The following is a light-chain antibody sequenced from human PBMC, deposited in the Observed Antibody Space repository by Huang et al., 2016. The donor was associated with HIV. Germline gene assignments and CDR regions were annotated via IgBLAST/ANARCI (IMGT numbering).Light chain of an antibody. CDR3: QQYDNWPLT. Sequence: ERVMTQSPATVSLSPGERATLSCRASLSVSTNLAWYQQRPGQAPRRLIYGASTRATGIPARFSGGGSVAGCTLTISSLQSEDFAVYYCQQYDNWPLTFGGGTKVQIK. V-gene: IGKV3-15*01. CDR1: LSVSTN. CDR2: GAS. J-gene: IGKJ4*01.